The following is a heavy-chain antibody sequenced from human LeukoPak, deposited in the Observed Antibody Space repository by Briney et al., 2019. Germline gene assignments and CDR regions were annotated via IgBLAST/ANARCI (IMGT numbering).Heavy chain of an antibody. J-gene: IGHJ6*03. V-gene: IGHV3-30*04. CDR3: AKADSSSWYELHYYYYYMDV. D-gene: IGHD6-13*01. CDR2: ISYDGSNK. CDR1: GFTFSSYA. Sequence: GGSLRLSCAASGFTFSSYAMHWVRHARGKGLEWVAVISYDGSNKYYADSVKGRFTISRDNSKNTLYLQMNSLRAEDTAVYYCAKADSSSWYELHYYYYYMDVWGKGTTVTVSS.